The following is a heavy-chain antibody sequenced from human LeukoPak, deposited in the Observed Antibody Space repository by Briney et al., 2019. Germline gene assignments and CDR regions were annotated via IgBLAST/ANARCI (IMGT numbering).Heavy chain of an antibody. Sequence: SETLSLTCTVSGGSISSYYWSWIRQPAGKGLEWIGRIYTSGSTNYNPSLKSRVTMSVDTSKNQFSLKLSSVTAADTAVYYCARVESGYSFRHYYYYMDIWGKGTTVTVSS. V-gene: IGHV4-4*07. CDR2: IYTSGST. D-gene: IGHD3-3*01. CDR1: GGSISSYY. J-gene: IGHJ6*03. CDR3: ARVESGYSFRHYYYYMDI.